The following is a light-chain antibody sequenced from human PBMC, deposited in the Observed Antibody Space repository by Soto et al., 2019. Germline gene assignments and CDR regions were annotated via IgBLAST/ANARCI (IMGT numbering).Light chain of an antibody. CDR1: SSDVGGYNY. CDR2: EVS. CDR3: SSYTSSSTLG. Sequence: QSALTQPASVSGSPGQSITISCTGTSSDVGGYNYVSWYQQHPGKAPKLMIYEVSNRPSGVSNRFSGSKSGNTASLTISGLQAEDEADDYCSSYTSSSTLGFGGGTKLT. J-gene: IGLJ3*02. V-gene: IGLV2-14*01.